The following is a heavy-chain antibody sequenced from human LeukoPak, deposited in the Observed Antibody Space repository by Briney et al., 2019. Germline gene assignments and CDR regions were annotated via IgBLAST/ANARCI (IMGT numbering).Heavy chain of an antibody. CDR2: ISSSGSTI. D-gene: IGHD3-10*01. CDR1: GFTFSSYE. CDR3: ARDEGSGSSYYFDY. V-gene: IGHV3-48*03. Sequence: GGSLRLSCAASGFTFSSYEMNWVRQAPGKGLEWVSYISSSGSTIYYADSVKGRFTISRDNAKDSLYLQMNSLRAEDTAVYYCARDEGSGSSYYFDYWGQGTLVTVSS. J-gene: IGHJ4*02.